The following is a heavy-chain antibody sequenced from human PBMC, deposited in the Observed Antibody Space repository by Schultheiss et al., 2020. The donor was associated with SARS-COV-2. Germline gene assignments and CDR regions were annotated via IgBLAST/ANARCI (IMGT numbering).Heavy chain of an antibody. V-gene: IGHV4-38-2*01. Sequence: SETLSLTCAVSGYSISSGYYWGWIRQPPGKGLEWIGSIYYSGSTYYNPSLKSRVTISVDTSKNQFSLKLSSVTAADTAVYYCAATTPVAEIWGQGTLVTVSS. J-gene: IGHJ4*02. CDR3: AATTPVAEI. CDR1: GYSISSGYY. CDR2: IYYSGST. D-gene: IGHD6-19*01.